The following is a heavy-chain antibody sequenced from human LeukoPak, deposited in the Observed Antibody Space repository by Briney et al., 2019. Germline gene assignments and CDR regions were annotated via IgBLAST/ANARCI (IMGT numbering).Heavy chain of an antibody. D-gene: IGHD5-12*01. V-gene: IGHV1-69*04. J-gene: IGHJ1*01. CDR1: GGTFSSYA. Sequence: SVKVSCKASGGTFSSYAISWVRQAPGQGLEWMGRIIPILGIANYAQKFQGRVTITADKSTSTAYMELSSLRSEDTAVYYCASSGDSSPAEYFRHWGQGTLVTVSS. CDR2: IIPILGIA. CDR3: ASSGDSSPAEYFRH.